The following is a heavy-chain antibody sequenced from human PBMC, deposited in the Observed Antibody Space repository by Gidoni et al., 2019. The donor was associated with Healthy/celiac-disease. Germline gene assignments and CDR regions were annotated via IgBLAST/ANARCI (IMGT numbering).Heavy chain of an antibody. J-gene: IGHJ4*02. CDR2: ISYDGSNK. CDR3: ARGWDYYGSGSYLDY. D-gene: IGHD3-10*01. CDR1: GFTFSSYA. Sequence: QVQLVESGGGVVQPGRSLSLSFSASGFTFSSYAMHWVRQAPGKGLEGVAVISYDGSNKYYADSVKGRFTISRDNSKNTLYLQMNSLRAEDTAVYYCARGWDYYGSGSYLDYWGQGTLVTVSS. V-gene: IGHV3-30-3*01.